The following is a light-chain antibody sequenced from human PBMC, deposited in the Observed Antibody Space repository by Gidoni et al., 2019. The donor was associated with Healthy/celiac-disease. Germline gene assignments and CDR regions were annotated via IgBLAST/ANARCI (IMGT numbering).Light chain of an antibody. CDR3: QQYNSYSPWT. CDR2: KAS. Sequence: DIQMTQSPSTLSASVRDRVTITCRASQSISSWLAWYQQKPGKAPKLLIYKASSLESGVPSRCSGSGSGTEFTLTISSLQPDDFATYYCQQYNSYSPWTFGQGTKVEIK. J-gene: IGKJ1*01. V-gene: IGKV1-5*03. CDR1: QSISSW.